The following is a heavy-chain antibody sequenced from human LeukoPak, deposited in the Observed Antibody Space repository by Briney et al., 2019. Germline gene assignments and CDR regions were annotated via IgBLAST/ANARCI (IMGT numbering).Heavy chain of an antibody. D-gene: IGHD3-3*01. Sequence: SETLSLTCTVSGGSISSYYWSWIRQPAGKGLEWIGRIYTSGSTNYNPSLKSRVTMSVDTSKNQFSLKLSSVTAADTAVYYCAREAYYDFWSGYGDYYYYYYMDVWGKGTTVTVSS. V-gene: IGHV4-4*07. CDR3: AREAYYDFWSGYGDYYYYYYMDV. J-gene: IGHJ6*03. CDR2: IYTSGST. CDR1: GGSISSYY.